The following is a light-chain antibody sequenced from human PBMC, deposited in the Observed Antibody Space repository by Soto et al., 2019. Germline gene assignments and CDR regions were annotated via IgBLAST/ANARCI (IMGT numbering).Light chain of an antibody. V-gene: IGKV3-20*01. J-gene: IGKJ4*01. Sequence: EIVLTQSPGTLSLSPGERATLSCRASQSVSSSYLAWYQQKPGQAPRLLIYGASSRATGIPDRFSGSGSGTDFTLTISRLEPEDFEVYYCQQYGRSPSTFGAGSKVDI. CDR1: QSVSSSY. CDR2: GAS. CDR3: QQYGRSPST.